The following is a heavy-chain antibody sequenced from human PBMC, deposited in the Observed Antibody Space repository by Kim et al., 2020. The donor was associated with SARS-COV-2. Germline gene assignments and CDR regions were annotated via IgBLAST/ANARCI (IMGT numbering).Heavy chain of an antibody. V-gene: IGHV1-18*04. J-gene: IGHJ6*02. Sequence: ASVKVSCKASGYTFTSYGISWVRQAPGQGLEWMGWISAYNGNTKYAQKLQGRVTMTTDTSTSTAYMELRSLRSDDTAVYYCARDRWKSSGWLGLYYYYGMDGWGQGTTVTVSS. CDR3: ARDRWKSSGWLGLYYYYGMDG. D-gene: IGHD6-19*01. CDR1: GYTFTSYG. CDR2: ISAYNGNT.